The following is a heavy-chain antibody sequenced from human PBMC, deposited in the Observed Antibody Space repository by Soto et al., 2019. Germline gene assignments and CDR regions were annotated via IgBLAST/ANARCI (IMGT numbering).Heavy chain of an antibody. D-gene: IGHD5-12*01. CDR1: GFTFSDYY. CDR3: ARDHHRYSGYDYVDY. Sequence: QVQLVESGGGLVKPGRSLRLSCVASGFTFSDYYMSWIRQAPGKGLEWVSYISSSSSYTNYADSVKGRFTISRDNAKNSLYLQMNSLRAEDTAVYYCARDHHRYSGYDYVDYWGQGTLVTVSS. CDR2: ISSSSSYT. J-gene: IGHJ4*02. V-gene: IGHV3-11*05.